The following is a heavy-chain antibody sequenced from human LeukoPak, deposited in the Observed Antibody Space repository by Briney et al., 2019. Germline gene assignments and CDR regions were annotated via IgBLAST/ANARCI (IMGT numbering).Heavy chain of an antibody. V-gene: IGHV1-46*01. CDR1: GYTFTSCY. CDR3: ARVGHCSGGSCYLLYY. D-gene: IGHD2-15*01. Sequence: ASVTVSCKASGYTFTSCYMHWVRQAPGQVLEWMGIINPSGGSTSYAQKFQGRVTMTRDTSTSTVYMELSSLRSEDTAVYYCARVGHCSGGSCYLLYYWGQGTLVTVSS. J-gene: IGHJ4*02. CDR2: INPSGGST.